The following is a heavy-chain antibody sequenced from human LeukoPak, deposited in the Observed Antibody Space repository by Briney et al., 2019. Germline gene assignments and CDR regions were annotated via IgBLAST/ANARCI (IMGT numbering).Heavy chain of an antibody. D-gene: IGHD2-21*02. CDR1: GYTFTSYY. Sequence: ASVKISCKASGYTFTSYYMHWVRQAPGQGLEWMGIINPSGGSTSYAQKFQGRVTMTRDTSTSTVYMELSSLRSEDTAVYYCARRLWAYCGGDCYAQFFDPWGQGTLVTVSS. CDR3: ARRLWAYCGGDCYAQFFDP. J-gene: IGHJ5*02. CDR2: INPSGGST. V-gene: IGHV1-46*01.